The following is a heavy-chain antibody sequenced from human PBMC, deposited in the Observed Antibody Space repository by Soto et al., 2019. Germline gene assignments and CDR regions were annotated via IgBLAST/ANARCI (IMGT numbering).Heavy chain of an antibody. D-gene: IGHD3-9*01. CDR2: ISSDGTYE. J-gene: IGHJ4*02. V-gene: IGHV3-30-3*01. CDR3: ATAGRETLRYQFAY. Sequence: GGSLRLSCSASGFTFSNSAMHWVRQPPGKGLEWVAIISSDGTYENYAASVKGRFTISRDNSKNTLYLEMDSLRGDDTAMYFCATAGRETLRYQFAYWGQGALVTVSS. CDR1: GFTFSNSA.